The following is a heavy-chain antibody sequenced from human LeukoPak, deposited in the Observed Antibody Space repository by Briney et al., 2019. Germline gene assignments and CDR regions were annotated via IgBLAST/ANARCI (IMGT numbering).Heavy chain of an antibody. CDR3: ARAVGGDGSGSL. J-gene: IGHJ4*02. V-gene: IGHV4-59*11. CDR1: GDSISSHY. D-gene: IGHD3-10*01. Sequence: SETLSLTCTVSGDSISSHYWSWIRQPPGKGLEWIGYIYYSGSTSYNPSLKSRVTMSIDTSKNQFSLKLTSVTAADTAVYYCARAVGGDGSGSLWGPGTLVTVSS. CDR2: IYYSGST.